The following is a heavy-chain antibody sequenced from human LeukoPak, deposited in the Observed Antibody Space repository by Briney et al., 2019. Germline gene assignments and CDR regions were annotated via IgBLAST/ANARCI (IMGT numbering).Heavy chain of an antibody. D-gene: IGHD3-22*01. Sequence: GGSLRLSCAASGFTFRSYSMNWVRQAPGKGLEWVSYISSSSSTIYYADSVKGRFTISRDNAKNSLYLQMNSLRAEDTAVYYCARDSDSSGYETDYWGQGTLVTVSS. CDR1: GFTFRSYS. CDR3: ARDSDSSGYETDY. J-gene: IGHJ4*02. V-gene: IGHV3-48*04. CDR2: ISSSSSTI.